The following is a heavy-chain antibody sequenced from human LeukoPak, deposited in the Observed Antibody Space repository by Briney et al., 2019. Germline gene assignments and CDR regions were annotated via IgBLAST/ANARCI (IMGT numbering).Heavy chain of an antibody. J-gene: IGHJ4*02. Sequence: SETLSLTCTVSGGSISTYYWSWIRQPPGKGLEWIGYIYYSGSTNYNPSLKSRVTISVDTSKNQFSLKLSSVTAADTAVYYCARARAAAGQIDYWGQGTLVTVSS. D-gene: IGHD6-13*01. CDR1: GGSISTYY. CDR3: ARARAAAGQIDY. CDR2: IYYSGST. V-gene: IGHV4-59*01.